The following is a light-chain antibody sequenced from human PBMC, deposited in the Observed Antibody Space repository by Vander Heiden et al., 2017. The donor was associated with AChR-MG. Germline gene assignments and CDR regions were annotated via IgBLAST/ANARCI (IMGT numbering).Light chain of an antibody. CDR3: QQYDKSPLT. Sequence: EIVLTQSPATLSLSPVERATLSCGASQSISSSFLAWYQQKPGLAPRLLIYDASTRAIGTPDRFSGSGSGTDFTLTINRLEPEDFAVYYCQQYDKSPLTFGGGTKVAIK. CDR1: QSISSSF. J-gene: IGKJ4*01. V-gene: IGKV3D-20*01. CDR2: DAS.